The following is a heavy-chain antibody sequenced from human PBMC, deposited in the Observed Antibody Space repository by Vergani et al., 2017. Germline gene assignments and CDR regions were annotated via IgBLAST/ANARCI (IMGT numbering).Heavy chain of an antibody. Sequence: EVQLVESGGGVVRPGGSLRVSCKVSGFIFDEYGMSWVRQVPGKGLEWVAAIDWNGGSTYYADSVKGRFTLSRDNAKSSLYLQMHSLRAEDTGVYYCARDRYYLGSGSYPYFYYYGLDVWGQGTAVTVSS. J-gene: IGHJ6*02. CDR1: GFIFDEYG. V-gene: IGHV3-20*04. CDR2: IDWNGGST. D-gene: IGHD3-10*01. CDR3: ARDRYYLGSGSYPYFYYYGLDV.